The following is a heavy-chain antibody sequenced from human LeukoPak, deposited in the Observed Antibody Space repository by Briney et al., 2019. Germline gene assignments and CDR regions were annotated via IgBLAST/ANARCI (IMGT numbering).Heavy chain of an antibody. CDR3: AKDMRYDSSGFLGY. Sequence: PGGSLGLSCAASGFTFDDYAMHWVRQAPGKGLEWVSGISWNSGSIGYADSVKGRFTISRDNAKNSLYLQMNSLRAEDTALYYCAKDMRYDSSGFLGYWGQGTLVTVSS. D-gene: IGHD3-22*01. J-gene: IGHJ4*02. CDR1: GFTFDDYA. V-gene: IGHV3-9*01. CDR2: ISWNSGSI.